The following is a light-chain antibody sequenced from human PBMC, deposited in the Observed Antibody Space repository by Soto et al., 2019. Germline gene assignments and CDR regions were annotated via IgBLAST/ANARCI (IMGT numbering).Light chain of an antibody. CDR1: SSDVGGYNY. Sequence: QSVLTQPASVSGSPGQSITISCTGTSSDVGGYNYVSWYQQHPGQAPKLMIYDVSNRPSGVSNRFSGSKSGNTASLTISGLQAEDEADYYCSSYTSSSTLVVFDGGTKPTVL. CDR3: SSYTSSSTLVV. CDR2: DVS. J-gene: IGLJ2*01. V-gene: IGLV2-14*01.